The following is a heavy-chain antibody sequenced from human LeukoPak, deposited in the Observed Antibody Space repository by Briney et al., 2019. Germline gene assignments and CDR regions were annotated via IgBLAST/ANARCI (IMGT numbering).Heavy chain of an antibody. CDR3: ARGDFDWPDYYYYYMDV. V-gene: IGHV1-2*02. CDR1: GYTFTGYY. CDR2: INPNSGGT. J-gene: IGHJ6*03. Sequence: GASVKVSCKASGYTFTGYYMHWVRQAPGQGLEWMGWINPNSGGTNYAQKSQGRVTMTRDTSISTAYMELSRLRSDDTAVYYCARGDFDWPDYYYYYMDVWGKGTTVTVSS. D-gene: IGHD3-9*01.